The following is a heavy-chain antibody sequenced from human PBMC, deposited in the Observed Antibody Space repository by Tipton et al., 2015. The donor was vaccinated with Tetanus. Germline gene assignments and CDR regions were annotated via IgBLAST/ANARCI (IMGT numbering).Heavy chain of an antibody. CDR1: GFTFSSYA. Sequence: SLRLSCAASGFTFSSYAMSWVRQAPGKGLEWVSAISGSGGSTYYADSVKGRFTISRDNSKNTLYLQMNSLRAEDTAVYYCAKGRSSAGYYGMDAWGQGTTVTVSS. J-gene: IGHJ6*02. CDR3: AKGRSSAGYYGMDA. CDR2: ISGSGGST. D-gene: IGHD3-10*01. V-gene: IGHV3-23*01.